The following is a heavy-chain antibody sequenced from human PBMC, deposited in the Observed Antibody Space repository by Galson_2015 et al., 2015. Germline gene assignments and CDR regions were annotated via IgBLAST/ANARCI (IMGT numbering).Heavy chain of an antibody. V-gene: IGHV4-39*01. CDR3: ARNWDSSTLLGNAFDV. Sequence: ETLSLTCTVSGGSISTSTHYWHWVRQPPGKGLEWVGNSHYSGITYYNPSLRGRVSISVDTSKNQFSLRLTSVTAADTALYFCARNWDSSTLLGNAFDVWGQGTMVTVTS. J-gene: IGHJ3*01. CDR2: SHYSGIT. CDR1: GGSISTSTHY. D-gene: IGHD2-2*01.